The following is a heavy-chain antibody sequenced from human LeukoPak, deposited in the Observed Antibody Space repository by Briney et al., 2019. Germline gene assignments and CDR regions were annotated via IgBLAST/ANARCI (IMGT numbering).Heavy chain of an antibody. V-gene: IGHV3-23*01. CDR1: GFTFSDYY. CDR2: ISGSGGST. J-gene: IGHJ4*02. CDR3: AKDLEYSSSSPLDY. Sequence: PGGSLRLSCAASGFTFSDYYMSWVRQAPGKGLEWVSAISGSGGSTYYADSVRGRFTISRDSSKNTLYLQMNSLRAEDTAVYYCAKDLEYSSSSPLDYWGQGTLVTVSS. D-gene: IGHD6-6*01.